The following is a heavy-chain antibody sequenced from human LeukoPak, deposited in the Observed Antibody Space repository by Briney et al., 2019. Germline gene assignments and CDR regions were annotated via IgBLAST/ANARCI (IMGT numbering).Heavy chain of an antibody. V-gene: IGHV4-34*01. CDR2: INHSGST. CDR1: GGSFSGYY. J-gene: IGHJ6*03. CDR3: ARARPYYMDV. Sequence: SETLSLTCAVYGGSFSGYYWSWIRQPPGKGLEWIGEINHSGSTNYNPSLKSRVTISVDTSENQFSLKLSSVTAADTAVYYCARARPYYMDVWGKGTTVTVSS.